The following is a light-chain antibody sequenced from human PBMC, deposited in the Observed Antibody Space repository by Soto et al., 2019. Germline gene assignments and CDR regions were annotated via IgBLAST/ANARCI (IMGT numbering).Light chain of an antibody. J-gene: IGKJ4*01. CDR1: QSVSSSY. V-gene: IGKV3-20*01. CDR2: GAS. Sequence: IVLTQSPGTLSLSPGERATLSGRASQSVSSSYLAWYQQKPGQAPRLLIYGASSRATGIPDRFSGSGSGTEFTLTISRLEPEDFAVYYCQQFSSYPLTFGGGTKVDIK. CDR3: QQFSSYPLT.